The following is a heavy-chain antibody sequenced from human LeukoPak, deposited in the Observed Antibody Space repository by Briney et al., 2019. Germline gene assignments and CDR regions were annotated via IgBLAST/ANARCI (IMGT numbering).Heavy chain of an antibody. CDR1: GYTFTDYY. CDR2: INPSSGGT. CDR3: AREWELPLDY. J-gene: IGHJ4*02. V-gene: IGHV1-2*02. Sequence: ASVKVSCKVSGYTFTDYYMHWVRQAPGQGLEWMGWINPSSGGTNYAQKFQGRVTVTRDTSISTAYMDLSRLRSDDTVVYYCAREWELPLDYWGQGTLVTVSS. D-gene: IGHD1-26*01.